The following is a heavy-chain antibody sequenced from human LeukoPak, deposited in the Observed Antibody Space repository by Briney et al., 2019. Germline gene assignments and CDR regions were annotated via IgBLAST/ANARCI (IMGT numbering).Heavy chain of an antibody. V-gene: IGHV3-74*01. D-gene: IGHD2-15*01. CDR1: GFTFSSYS. Sequence: GGSLRLSCAASGFTFSSYSMNWVRQAPGKGLVWVSRINTDGSSTSYADSVKGRFTISRDNAKNTLYLQMNSLRAEDTAVYYCARDCSGGSRYAYFDYWGQGTLVTVSS. J-gene: IGHJ4*02. CDR3: ARDCSGGSRYAYFDY. CDR2: INTDGSST.